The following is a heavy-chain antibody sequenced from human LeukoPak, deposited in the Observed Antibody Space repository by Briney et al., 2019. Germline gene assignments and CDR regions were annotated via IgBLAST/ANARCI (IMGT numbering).Heavy chain of an antibody. CDR1: GFTFCNSS. CDR2: ISRSSTYI. V-gene: IGHV3-21*01. J-gene: IGHJ4*02. CDR3: AYSANILPDY. Sequence: GGSLRLSCAASGFTFCNSSMTWVRQAPGKGLEWVSSISRSSTYIYYADLVKGRFTISRDNAKNSLYLQMGSLRAGDTAIYYCAYSANILPDYWGQGTLVTVSS. D-gene: IGHD4-11*01.